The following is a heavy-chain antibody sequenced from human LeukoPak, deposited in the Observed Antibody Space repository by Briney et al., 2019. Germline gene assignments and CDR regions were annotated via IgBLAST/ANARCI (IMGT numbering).Heavy chain of an antibody. CDR2: ISGSGGST. Sequence: GGSLRLSCAASGFTFSSYAMSWVRQAPGKGLEWVSAISGSGGSTYYADSVKGRFTISRDNSKNTLYLQMNSLRAEDTAVHYCAKCPYYDSSGNDYWGQGTLVTVSS. V-gene: IGHV3-23*01. CDR3: AKCPYYDSSGNDY. D-gene: IGHD3-22*01. J-gene: IGHJ4*02. CDR1: GFTFSSYA.